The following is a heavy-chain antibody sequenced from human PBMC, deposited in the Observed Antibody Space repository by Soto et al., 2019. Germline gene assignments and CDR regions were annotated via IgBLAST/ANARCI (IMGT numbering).Heavy chain of an antibody. D-gene: IGHD3-3*01. CDR1: GYPVTAYY. V-gene: IGHV1-2*02. J-gene: IGHJ3*02. CDR2: INPATGAA. Sequence: QLHLVQSGAVVKKPGASVTVSCSASGYPVTAYYMHWVRQAPGRGLEWMGGINPATGAAKYTQTFKGRVTRPRDTSTSTVFLELSGLTSGDTAVFYLGRGGGVGVAGSAAFDMWGQGTVVTVSS. CDR3: GRGGGVGVAGSAAFDM.